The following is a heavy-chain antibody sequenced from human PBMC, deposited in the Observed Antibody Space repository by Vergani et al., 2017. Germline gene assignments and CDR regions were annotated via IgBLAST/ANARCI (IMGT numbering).Heavy chain of an antibody. Sequence: QVQLQESGPGLVKPSETLSLTCTVSGGSVSSGSYYWSWIRQPAGKGLEWIGYIYYSGSTNYNPSLKSRVTISVDTSKNQFSLKLSSVTAADTAVYYCARGMQYSSSWYTFDWYYFDFWGQGTLVTVSS. V-gene: IGHV4-61*10. CDR2: IYYSGST. D-gene: IGHD6-13*01. J-gene: IGHJ4*02. CDR1: GGSVSSGSYY. CDR3: ARGMQYSSSWYTFDWYYFDF.